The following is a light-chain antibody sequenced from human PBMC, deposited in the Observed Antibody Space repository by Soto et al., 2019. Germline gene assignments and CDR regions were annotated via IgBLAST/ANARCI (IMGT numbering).Light chain of an antibody. CDR1: QSISSY. CDR2: AAS. Sequence: DIQMTQSPSSLSASAGDRVTITCRASQSISSYLNWYQHKPGKAPKLLIYAASSLQSGAPSRFSGSGSGTDFTLTISSLQPEDFATYYCQQSYIAPWTFGQGTKVEI. V-gene: IGKV1-39*01. CDR3: QQSYIAPWT. J-gene: IGKJ1*01.